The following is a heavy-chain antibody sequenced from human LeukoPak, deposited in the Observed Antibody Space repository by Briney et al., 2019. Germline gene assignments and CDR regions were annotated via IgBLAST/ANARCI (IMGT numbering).Heavy chain of an antibody. V-gene: IGHV4-59*08. D-gene: IGHD3-10*01. CDR1: GGSISSYY. Sequence: SETLSLTCTDSGGSISSYYWSWIRQPPGKGLEWIGYIYYSGSTNYNPSLKSRVTISVDTSKNQFSLKLNSVTAADTTVYYCTRRSSSMVRGVLYFYGMDVWGQGTTVTVSS. CDR3: TRRSSSMVRGVLYFYGMDV. CDR2: IYYSGST. J-gene: IGHJ6*02.